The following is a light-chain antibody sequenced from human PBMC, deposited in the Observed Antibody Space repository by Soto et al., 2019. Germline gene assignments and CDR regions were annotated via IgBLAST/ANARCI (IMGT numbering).Light chain of an antibody. CDR3: SPYTSSSTSPCV. CDR2: EVS. J-gene: IGLJ2*01. V-gene: IGLV2-14*01. CDR1: SSDVGGYNY. Sequence: QSVLTQPASVSGSPGQSITISCTGTSSDVGGYNYVSWYQQHPGKAPKLMIYEVSHRPSGVSNRFSGSKSGTTASLTISGLQAEDEADYYCSPYTSSSTSPCVFGGGTKRTVL.